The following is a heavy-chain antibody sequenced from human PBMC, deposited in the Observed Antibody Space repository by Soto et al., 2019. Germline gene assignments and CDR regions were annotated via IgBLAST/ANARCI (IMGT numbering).Heavy chain of an antibody. V-gene: IGHV4-61*01. CDR2: IYYGGST. D-gene: IGHD1-26*01. J-gene: IGHJ4*02. CDR1: GDAVISGSFY. CDR3: ARVVYDTWEPHRFDY. Sequence: QVQLQESGPGLVKPSEMLSLTCTVSGDAVISGSFYWSWIRQPPGKGLEWIGYIYYGGSTSYNPSLRSRVTISADSTKNQFSLRLSSVTAADTALYYCARVVYDTWEPHRFDYWGQGTLVTVSS.